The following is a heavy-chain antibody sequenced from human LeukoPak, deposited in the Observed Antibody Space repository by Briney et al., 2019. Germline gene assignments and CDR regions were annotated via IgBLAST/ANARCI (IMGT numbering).Heavy chain of an antibody. V-gene: IGHV3-30-3*01. CDR3: LIAVAGTGSY. D-gene: IGHD6-19*01. CDR1: GFTFSSYA. Sequence: GRSLRLSCAASGFTFSSYAMHWVRQAPGKGLEWVAVISYDGSNKYYADSVKGRFTISRDNAKNSLYLQMNSLRDEDTAVYYCLIAVAGTGSYWGQGTLVTVSS. CDR2: ISYDGSNK. J-gene: IGHJ4*02.